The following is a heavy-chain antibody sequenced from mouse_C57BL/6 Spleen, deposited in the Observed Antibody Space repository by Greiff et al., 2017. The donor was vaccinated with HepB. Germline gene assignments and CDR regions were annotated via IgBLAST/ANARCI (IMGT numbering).Heavy chain of an antibody. V-gene: IGHV1-50*01. CDR1: GYTFTSYW. Sequence: VQLQQPGAELVKPGASVKLSCKASGYTFTSYWMQWVKQRPGQGLEWIGEIDPSDSYTNYNQKFKGKATLTVDTSSSTAYMQLSSLTSEDSAVYYCARWTDSSGYFYAMDYWGQGTSVTVSS. J-gene: IGHJ4*01. CDR3: ARWTDSSGYFYAMDY. D-gene: IGHD3-2*02. CDR2: IDPSDSYT.